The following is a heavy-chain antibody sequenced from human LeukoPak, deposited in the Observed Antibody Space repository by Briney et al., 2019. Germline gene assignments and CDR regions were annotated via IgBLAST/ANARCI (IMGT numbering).Heavy chain of an antibody. D-gene: IGHD3-3*01. CDR2: ISGSSGSI. J-gene: IGHJ3*02. CDR1: GFTLSSYN. V-gene: IGHV3-48*04. Sequence: GGSLRLSCAASGFTLSSYNMNWVRQAPGKGLEWLSDISGSSGSIYYADSVKGRFTISRDNAKNTLYLQMNSLRAEDTAVYYCARDRRPYYDFWSGYDAFDIWGQGTMVTVSS. CDR3: ARDRRPYYDFWSGYDAFDI.